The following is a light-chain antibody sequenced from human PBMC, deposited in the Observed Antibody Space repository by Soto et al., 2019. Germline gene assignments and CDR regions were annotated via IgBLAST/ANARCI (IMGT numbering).Light chain of an antibody. Sequence: QSALTQPASVSGSPGQSITISCTGTSSDVGGYDYVSWYQQHPGKVPKLMIYDVSSRPSGVSNRFSGSKSGNTASLTISGLQAEDEADYYCSSYASSSTLVFGGGTPLTVL. J-gene: IGLJ2*01. CDR3: SSYASSSTLV. V-gene: IGLV2-14*01. CDR1: SSDVGGYDY. CDR2: DVS.